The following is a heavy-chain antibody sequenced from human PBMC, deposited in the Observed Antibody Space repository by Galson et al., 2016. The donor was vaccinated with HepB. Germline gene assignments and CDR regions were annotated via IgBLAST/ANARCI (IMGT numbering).Heavy chain of an antibody. J-gene: IGHJ4*02. D-gene: IGHD1-20*01. V-gene: IGHV4-39*07. Sequence: SETLSLTCSVSGDSISRGHYYWAWIRQPPGKGLEWIGSVYYSGTTYYNPSLMSRVTISVDTSKNKFSLKVTSVTAADTVVYYCARLAGGMTRGMFDSWGPGTLVSVSS. CDR1: GDSISRGHYY. CDR2: VYYSGTT. CDR3: ARLAGGMTRGMFDS.